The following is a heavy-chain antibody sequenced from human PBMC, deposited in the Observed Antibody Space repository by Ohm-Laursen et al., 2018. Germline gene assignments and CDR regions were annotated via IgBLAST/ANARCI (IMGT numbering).Heavy chain of an antibody. Sequence: SDTLSLTCDVSGLSISNSNWWGWIRQPPGKGLEWVGYLYYSGTTYYNPSLKSRVTMSVDTSKNQFSVKLTSVTAADTAVYYCARDLLYSSSSGARRGYYGMDVWGQGTTATVSS. CDR3: ARDLLYSSSSGARRGYYGMDV. J-gene: IGHJ6*02. CDR2: LYYSGTT. CDR1: GLSISNSNW. D-gene: IGHD6-6*01. V-gene: IGHV4-28*03.